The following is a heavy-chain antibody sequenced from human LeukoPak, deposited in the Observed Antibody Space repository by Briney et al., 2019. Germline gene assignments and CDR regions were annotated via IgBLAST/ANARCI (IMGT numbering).Heavy chain of an antibody. CDR1: GGSISSSSYY. Sequence: PSETLSLTCTVSGGSISSSSYYWGWIRQPPGKGLEWIGSIYYSGSTYYNPSLKSRVTISVDTSKNQFSLKLSSVTAADTAVYYCAGLRSSGSYFDYWGQGTLVTVSS. V-gene: IGHV4-39*01. CDR3: AGLRSSGSYFDY. D-gene: IGHD1-26*01. J-gene: IGHJ4*02. CDR2: IYYSGST.